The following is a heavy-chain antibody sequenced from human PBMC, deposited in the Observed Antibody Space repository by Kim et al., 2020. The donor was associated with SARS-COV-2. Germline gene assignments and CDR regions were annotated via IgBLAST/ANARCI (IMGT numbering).Heavy chain of an antibody. V-gene: IGHV3-9*01. J-gene: IGHJ4*02. D-gene: IGHD2-15*01. CDR3: AKDMWSSCSGFDS. Sequence: ADTVKCRITHDRDNAKNFIYLQMNSQRAEDTDLYYCAKDMWSSCSGFDSWGQGTLVTVSS.